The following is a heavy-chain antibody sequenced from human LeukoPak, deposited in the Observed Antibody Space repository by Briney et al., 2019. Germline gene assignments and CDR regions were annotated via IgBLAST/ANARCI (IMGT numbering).Heavy chain of an antibody. D-gene: IGHD6-13*01. CDR2: IYYSGST. J-gene: IGHJ4*02. V-gene: IGHV4-59*01. Sequence: SETLSLTCAVYGGSFSGYYWNWIRQPPGKGLEWIGYIYYSGSTNYNPSLKSRVTISVDTSKNQFSLKLSSVTAADTAVYYCARGPSLYSSSWALGDYWGQGTLVTVSS. CDR1: GGSFSGYY. CDR3: ARGPSLYSSSWALGDY.